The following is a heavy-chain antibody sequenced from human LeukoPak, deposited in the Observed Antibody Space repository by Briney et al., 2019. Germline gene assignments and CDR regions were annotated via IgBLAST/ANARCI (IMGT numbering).Heavy chain of an antibody. CDR2: IHTSGNT. J-gene: IGHJ4*02. Sequence: SQTLSLTFTVSGGSISGYYWSWIRQPAGKGLEWIGHIHTSGNTNCNPSLKSRVTMSVDTSKNQFSLKLSSVTAADTAVYYCARGGSKAAATFDFWGQGTLVSVFS. V-gene: IGHV4-4*07. CDR1: GGSISGYY. D-gene: IGHD2-15*01. CDR3: ARGGSKAAATFDF.